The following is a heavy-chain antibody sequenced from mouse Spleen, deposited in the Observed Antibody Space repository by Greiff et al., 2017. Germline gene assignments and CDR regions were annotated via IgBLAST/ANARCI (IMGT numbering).Heavy chain of an antibody. CDR3: ARESPFWAMDY. J-gene: IGHJ4*01. V-gene: IGHV3-6*01. Sequence: EVQLQESGPGLVKPSQSLSLSCSVTGYSITSGYYWNWIRQFPGNKLEWMGYISYDGSNNYNPSLKNRISITRDTSKNQFFLKLNSVTTEDTATYYCARESPFWAMDYWGQGTSVTVSS. CDR1: GYSITSGYY. CDR2: ISYDGSN.